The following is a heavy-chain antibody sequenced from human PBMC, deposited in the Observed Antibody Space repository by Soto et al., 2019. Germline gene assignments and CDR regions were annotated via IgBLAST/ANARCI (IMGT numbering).Heavy chain of an antibody. CDR2: INSDGSST. D-gene: IGHD5-18*01. Sequence: EVQLVESGGGLVQPGGSLRLSCAASGFTFSSYWMHWVRQAPGKGLVWVSRINSDGSSTSYADSVKGRFTISRDNAKNTLYLQMNSLRAEDTAVYYCEREGYSYGYNPFDYWGQGTLVTVSS. V-gene: IGHV3-74*01. J-gene: IGHJ4*02. CDR1: GFTFSSYW. CDR3: EREGYSYGYNPFDY.